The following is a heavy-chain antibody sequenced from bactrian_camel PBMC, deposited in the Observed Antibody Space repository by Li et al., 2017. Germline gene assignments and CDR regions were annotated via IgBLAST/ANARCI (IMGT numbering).Heavy chain of an antibody. CDR3: AADGDLSDCSSSFQDYEYNF. V-gene: IGHV3S57*01. Sequence: HVQLVESGGGSVQARGFLRLSCAASGYTYSSYCMAWFRQDSPNEREAVASIDSAFNTYYSNSVMGRFTISRENAKNTLYLQMNTLKPEDTGMYYCAADGDLSDCSSSFQDYEYNFWGRGTQVTVS. J-gene: IGHJ4*01. D-gene: IGHD1*01. CDR2: IDSAFNT. CDR1: GYTYSSYC.